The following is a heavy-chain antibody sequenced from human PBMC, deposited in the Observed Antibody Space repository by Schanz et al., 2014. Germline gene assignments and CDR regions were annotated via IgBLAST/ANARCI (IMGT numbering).Heavy chain of an antibody. D-gene: IGHD6-13*01. CDR3: ARLDSSSWYPRY. CDR2: ISSSGSYT. V-gene: IGHV3-21*05. Sequence: VQLVESGGGVVQPGRSLRLSCAASGFNISTYGMHWVRQAPGKGLEWVSYISSSGSYTNYADSVKGRFTTSRDNGKKSMYLQMNSLRAEDTAVYYCARLDSSSWYPRYWGQGTLVTVSS. J-gene: IGHJ4*02. CDR1: GFNISTYG.